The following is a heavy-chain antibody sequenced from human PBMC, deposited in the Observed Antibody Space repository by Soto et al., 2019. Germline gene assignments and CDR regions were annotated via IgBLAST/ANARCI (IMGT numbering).Heavy chain of an antibody. D-gene: IGHD6-13*01. V-gene: IGHV1-69*04. Sequence: ASVKVSCKASGGTFSSYTISWVRQAPGQGLEWMGRIIPILGIANYAQKFQGRVTITADKSTSTAYMELSSLRSEDTAVYYCAREWPAGPEHYYYMDVWGKGTTVTVSS. J-gene: IGHJ6*03. CDR1: GGTFSSYT. CDR3: AREWPAGPEHYYYMDV. CDR2: IIPILGIA.